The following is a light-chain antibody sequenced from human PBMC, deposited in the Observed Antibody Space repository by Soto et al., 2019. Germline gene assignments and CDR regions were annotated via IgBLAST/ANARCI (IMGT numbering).Light chain of an antibody. CDR2: GAS. V-gene: IGKV3-15*01. CDR3: QQYNNWPEWT. Sequence: EIVMTQSPATLSVSPGERATLSCRASQRVSSNSAWYQQKPGQAPRLLIYGASTRATGIPAKFSGSGSGTEFILTISSLQSEDFAVYYCQQYNNWPEWTFAQGTKVEIK. CDR1: QRVSSN. J-gene: IGKJ1*01.